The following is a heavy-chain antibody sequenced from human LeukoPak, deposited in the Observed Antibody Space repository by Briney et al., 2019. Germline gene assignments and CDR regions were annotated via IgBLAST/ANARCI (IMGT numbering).Heavy chain of an antibody. CDR3: ASLSSSTSLYYFDY. J-gene: IGHJ4*02. Sequence: PGGSLRHSCAASGFTFSSYWMSWVRQAPGKGLEWVAHIKQDGSEKYYVDSVKGRFTISRDNAKNSLYLQMNSLRAEDTAVYYCASLSSSTSLYYFDYWGQGTLVTVSS. CDR1: GFTFSSYW. CDR2: IKQDGSEK. V-gene: IGHV3-7*01. D-gene: IGHD2-2*01.